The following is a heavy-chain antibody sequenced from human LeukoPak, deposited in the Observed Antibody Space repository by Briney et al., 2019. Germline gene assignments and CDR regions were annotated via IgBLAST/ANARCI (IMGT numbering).Heavy chain of an antibody. D-gene: IGHD3-10*01. J-gene: IGHJ4*02. CDR1: GGSFSGYY. CDR3: ARVGEYYYGSGSYYSSHYFDF. V-gene: IGHV4-34*01. Sequence: PSETLSLTCAVYGGSFSGYYWSWIRQPPGKGLEWIGEINHSGSTNYNPSLKSRVTISVDTSKNQFSLKLSSVTAADTAVYYCARVGEYYYGSGSYYSSHYFDFGGQGTLVTVSS. CDR2: INHSGST.